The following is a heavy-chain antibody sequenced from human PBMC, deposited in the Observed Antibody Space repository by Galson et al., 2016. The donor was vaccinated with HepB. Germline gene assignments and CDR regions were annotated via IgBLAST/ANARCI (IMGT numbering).Heavy chain of an antibody. CDR3: VRGNYDSRGCSNAFDC. CDR2: IYHTGST. Sequence: ETLSLTCAVSGASVSSAYWSWIRQSPGKGLEWIGYIYHTGSTRCNPSLNSRAIISVDRSRNQFSLKLASVTAADTAVYYCVRGNYDSRGCSNAFDCWGQGILVTVSS. D-gene: IGHD3-22*01. J-gene: IGHJ4*02. V-gene: IGHV4-59*02. CDR1: GASVSSAY.